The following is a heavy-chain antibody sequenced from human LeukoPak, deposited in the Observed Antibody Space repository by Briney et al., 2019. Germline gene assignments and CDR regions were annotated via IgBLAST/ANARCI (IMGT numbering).Heavy chain of an antibody. CDR1: GFTFSSYS. Sequence: GGSLRLSCAASGFTFSSYSMNWVRQAPGKGLEWISYISSFSGTIDYADSVKGRFTITRGNAKNSLYLQMNSLRAEDTAVYYCARGQGGPTSYWGQGTLVTVSS. CDR3: ARGQGGPTSY. V-gene: IGHV3-48*01. CDR2: ISSFSGTI. J-gene: IGHJ4*02. D-gene: IGHD3-16*01.